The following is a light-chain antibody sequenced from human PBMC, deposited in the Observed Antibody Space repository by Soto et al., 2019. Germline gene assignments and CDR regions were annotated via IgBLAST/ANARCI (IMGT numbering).Light chain of an antibody. J-gene: IGKJ1*01. CDR1: QSLVHSDGNSY. V-gene: IGKV2-30*02. Sequence: DVVLTQSPLSLPVTLGQPASISCRSSQSLVHSDGNSYLNWFQQRPGQSPRRLIYKVSIRDSGVPDRFSGSGSGTDFTLKISRVEAEDVGVYYCMQGTHWPPWTFGQGTKVEIK. CDR3: MQGTHWPPWT. CDR2: KVS.